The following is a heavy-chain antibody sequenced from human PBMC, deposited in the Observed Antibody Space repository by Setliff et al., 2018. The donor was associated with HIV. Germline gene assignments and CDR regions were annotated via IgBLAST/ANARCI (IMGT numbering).Heavy chain of an antibody. CDR1: GGSIRGYY. D-gene: IGHD3-22*01. V-gene: IGHV4-59*08. CDR3: ARQVPIPGVAVTPIDF. Sequence: SETLSLTCTVSGGSIRGYYWSWLRQPPGKGLEWIGYVFYTGSTTYSPSLKSRLTISVDTSQHQFSLKLTSVTAADTAVYYCARQVPIPGVAVTPIDFWGQGTLVTVSS. CDR2: VFYTGST. J-gene: IGHJ4*02.